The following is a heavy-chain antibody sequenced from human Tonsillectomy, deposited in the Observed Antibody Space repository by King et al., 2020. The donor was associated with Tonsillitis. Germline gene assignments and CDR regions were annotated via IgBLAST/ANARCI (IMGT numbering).Heavy chain of an antibody. CDR2: IYYSGST. CDR1: GGSISSSSYY. V-gene: IGHV4-39*01. Sequence: QLQESGPGLVKPSETLSLTCTVSGGSISSSSYYWGWIRQPPGKGLEWIGSIYYSGSTYYNPSLKSRVTISVDTSKNQFSLKLSSVTAADTAVYYCARPLGYDSSGRDALDIWGQGTMVTVSS. CDR3: ARPLGYDSSGRDALDI. J-gene: IGHJ3*02. D-gene: IGHD3-22*01.